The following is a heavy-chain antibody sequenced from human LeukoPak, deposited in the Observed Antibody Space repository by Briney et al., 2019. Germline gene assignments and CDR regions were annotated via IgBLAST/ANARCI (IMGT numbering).Heavy chain of an antibody. V-gene: IGHV3-48*04. Sequence: GGSLRLSCAASGFTFSSYSMNWVRQAPGKGLEWVSYISSSSSTIYYADSVKGRFTISRDNAKNSLYLQMNSLRAEDTAVYYCARVKGDYPPEAWFDPWGQGTLVTVSS. CDR2: ISSSSSTI. CDR1: GFTFSSYS. D-gene: IGHD4-17*01. CDR3: ARVKGDYPPEAWFDP. J-gene: IGHJ5*02.